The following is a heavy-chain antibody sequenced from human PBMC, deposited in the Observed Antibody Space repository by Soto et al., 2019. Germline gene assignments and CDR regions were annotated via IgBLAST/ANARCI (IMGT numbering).Heavy chain of an antibody. CDR2: IYPGDSDT. Sequence: ESLKISWNGSGYSFTSYCIGRVRQMPGKGLEWMGIIYPGDSDTRYSPSFQGQVTISADKSISTAYLQWSSLKASDTAMYYCARHSDFSGGSGYSYYYYGMDVWGQGTTVTVSS. CDR1: GYSFTSYC. J-gene: IGHJ6*02. CDR3: ARHSDFSGGSGYSYYYYGMDV. V-gene: IGHV5-51*01. D-gene: IGHD2-15*01.